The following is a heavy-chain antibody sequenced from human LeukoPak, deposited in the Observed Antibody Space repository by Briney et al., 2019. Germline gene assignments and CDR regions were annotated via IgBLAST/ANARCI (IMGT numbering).Heavy chain of an antibody. D-gene: IGHD3-22*01. V-gene: IGHV3-23*01. J-gene: IGHJ4*02. CDR2: ISGNGGST. CDR3: AKSGYYDSSGYIDY. CDR1: GFTFSSYG. Sequence: GGSLRLSCAASGFTFSSYGMSWVRQAPGKGLEWVSTISGNGGSTYYADSVKGRFTISRDNSKNTVYLQMNSLRAEDTAVYYCAKSGYYDSSGYIDYWGQGTLVTVSS.